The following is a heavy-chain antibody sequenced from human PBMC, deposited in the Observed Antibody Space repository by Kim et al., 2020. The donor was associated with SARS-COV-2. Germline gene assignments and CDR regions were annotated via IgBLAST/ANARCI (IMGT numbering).Heavy chain of an antibody. J-gene: IGHJ6*02. CDR2: IYPGDSDT. D-gene: IGHD6-19*01. Sequence: GESLKISCKGSGYSFTSYWIGWVRQMPGKGLEWMGIIYPGDSDTRYSPSFQGQVTISADKSISTAYLQWSSLKASDTAMYYCARLLGSGIAVAGHYYYYGMDVWGQGTTVTVSS. V-gene: IGHV5-51*01. CDR1: GYSFTSYW. CDR3: ARLLGSGIAVAGHYYYYGMDV.